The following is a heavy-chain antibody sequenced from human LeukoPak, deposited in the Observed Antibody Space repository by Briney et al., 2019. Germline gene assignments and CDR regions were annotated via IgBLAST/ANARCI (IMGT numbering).Heavy chain of an antibody. Sequence: GGSLRLSCAASGFTFSSYAMSWVRQAPGKGLEWVSAISGSGGSTYYADSVKGRFTISRDNSKNTLYLQMNSLRAEDTAVYYCAKDSYGYGDNEGIYWGQGTLVTVSS. CDR3: AKDSYGYGDNEGIY. D-gene: IGHD4-17*01. CDR2: ISGSGGST. V-gene: IGHV3-23*01. CDR1: GFTFSSYA. J-gene: IGHJ4*02.